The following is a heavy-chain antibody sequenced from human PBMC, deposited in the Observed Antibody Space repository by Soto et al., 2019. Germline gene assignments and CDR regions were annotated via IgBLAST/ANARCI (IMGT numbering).Heavy chain of an antibody. CDR2: IRDTGGYT. Sequence: EVQLLESGGGLVQPGGSLRLSCVASGFTFSGYAMSWVRQAPGKGLQWVSAIRDTGGYTYYADSVKGRFTISRDTSKSTLFLQMDSMTADASALYYCAKPSHEMLTGYSPFYHGGQGTLVTFSA. V-gene: IGHV3-23*01. CDR3: AKPSHEMLTGYSPFYH. D-gene: IGHD3-9*01. CDR1: GFTFSGYA. J-gene: IGHJ1*01.